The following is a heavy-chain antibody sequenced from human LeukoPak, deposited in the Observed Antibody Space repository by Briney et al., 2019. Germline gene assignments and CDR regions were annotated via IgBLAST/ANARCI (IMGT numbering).Heavy chain of an antibody. Sequence: PSQTLSLTCTVSGGSISSGDYYWSWIRQPPGKGLEWIGYIYYSGSTYYDPSLKSRVTISVDTSKNQFSLKLSSVTAADTAVYYCASYGGDDYGDYDGYYFDYWGQGTLVTVSS. J-gene: IGHJ4*02. V-gene: IGHV4-30-4*08. CDR3: ASYGGDDYGDYDGYYFDY. D-gene: IGHD4-17*01. CDR2: IYYSGST. CDR1: GGSISSGDYY.